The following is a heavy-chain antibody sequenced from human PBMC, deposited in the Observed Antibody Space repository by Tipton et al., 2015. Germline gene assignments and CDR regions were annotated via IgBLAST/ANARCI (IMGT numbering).Heavy chain of an antibody. Sequence: TLSLTCAVSGGSIGGANWWSWVRQPPGKGLEWIGTISHSGSTYYTPSLKSLVTISADTSKNQFSLRLSSVTAADTAVYYCACHDYDLLTRDYQTVDYWGQGTVVTVSS. CDR3: ACHDYDLLTRDYQTVDY. CDR1: GGSIGGANW. J-gene: IGHJ4*02. V-gene: IGHV4-38-2*01. D-gene: IGHD3-9*01. CDR2: ISHSGST.